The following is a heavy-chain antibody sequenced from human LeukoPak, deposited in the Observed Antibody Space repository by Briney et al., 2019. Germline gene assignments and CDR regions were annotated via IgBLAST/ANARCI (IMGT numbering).Heavy chain of an antibody. CDR1: GFTFSNYW. CDR2: IKTDGSEK. Sequence: GGSLRLSCEGSGFTFSNYWMGWVRQAPGKGLQWVANIKTDGSEKYYVDSVKGRFTVSRDNAKNSLYLQMNSLRAEDTAVYYCATYSSLNRREFQFWGQGTLLTVSS. CDR3: ATYSSLNRREFQF. J-gene: IGHJ1*01. V-gene: IGHV3-7*01. D-gene: IGHD3-22*01.